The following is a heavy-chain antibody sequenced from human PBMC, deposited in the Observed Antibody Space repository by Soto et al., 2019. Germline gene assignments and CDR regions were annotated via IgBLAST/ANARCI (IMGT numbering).Heavy chain of an antibody. J-gene: IGHJ4*02. Sequence: PGGSLRLSCAGSGFTFASYVMTWVRQAPGEGLEWVSSISATGGSTYYAGSVKGRFTISRDNSKNTLFLQMNSLRAEDTAIYYCANAEHPRRSIGFDYWGQGTLVTVYS. CDR1: GFTFASYV. D-gene: IGHD3-16*02. CDR2: ISATGGST. V-gene: IGHV3-23*01. CDR3: ANAEHPRRSIGFDY.